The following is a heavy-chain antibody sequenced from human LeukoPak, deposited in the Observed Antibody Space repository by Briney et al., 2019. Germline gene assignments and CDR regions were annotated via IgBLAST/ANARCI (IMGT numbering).Heavy chain of an antibody. CDR1: GFTFSSYG. CDR2: IRYDGSYK. CDR3: AKAESYYDSSGYYYGEYFQH. J-gene: IGHJ1*01. Sequence: PGGSLRLSCAASGFTFSSYGIHWVRQAPGKWLEWVAFIRYDGSYKYYADSVKGRFTISRDNSKNTLYLQMNSLRTEDTAVYYCAKAESYYDSSGYYYGEYFQHWGQGTLVTVSS. V-gene: IGHV3-30*02. D-gene: IGHD3-22*01.